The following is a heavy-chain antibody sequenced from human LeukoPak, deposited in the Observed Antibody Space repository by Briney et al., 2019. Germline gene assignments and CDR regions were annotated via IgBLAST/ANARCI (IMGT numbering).Heavy chain of an antibody. V-gene: IGHV3-7*03. Sequence: GGSLRLSCAASGFTFSNYWMSWVRQAPGKGLEWVGNIKQDGSDKYYIDSVKGRFTTSRDNAKNSLYLQMNSLRAEDTAVYYCARKTVVGSYFDYWGQGTPVTVSS. CDR3: ARKTVVGSYFDY. CDR2: IKQDGSDK. D-gene: IGHD4-23*01. CDR1: GFTFSNYW. J-gene: IGHJ4*02.